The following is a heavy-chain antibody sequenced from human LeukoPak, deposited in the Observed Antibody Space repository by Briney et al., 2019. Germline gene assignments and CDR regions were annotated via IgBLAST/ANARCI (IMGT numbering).Heavy chain of an antibody. CDR2: IIPIFGTA. J-gene: IGHJ3*02. CDR3: ARAARYNWNDLNLQYAFY. D-gene: IGHD1-1*01. V-gene: IGHV1-69*01. CDR1: GGTFCNQA. Sequence: AVKDTLMSTGGTFCNQAINEVRQPPGQGLEWMGGIIPIFGTANYAQKFQGRVTITADESTSTAYMELSSLRSEDTAVYYCARAARYNWNDLNLQYAFY.